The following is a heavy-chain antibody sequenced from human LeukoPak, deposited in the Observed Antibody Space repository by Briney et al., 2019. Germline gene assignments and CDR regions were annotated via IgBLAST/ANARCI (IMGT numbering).Heavy chain of an antibody. CDR1: GFTFSSYD. CDR2: IGIAGDT. D-gene: IGHD4-17*01. J-gene: IGHJ4*02. CDR3: ARGQGDYAFDY. Sequence: GVSLRLSCAASGFTFSSYDMHWVRQATGKGLEWVSAIGIAGDTYYPGSVKGRFTISRDNAKNSLYLQMNSLRAEDTAVYYCARGQGDYAFDYWGQGTLVTVSS. V-gene: IGHV3-13*01.